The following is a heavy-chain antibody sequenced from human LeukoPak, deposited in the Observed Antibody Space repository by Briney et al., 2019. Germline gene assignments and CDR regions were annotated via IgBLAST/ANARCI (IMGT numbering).Heavy chain of an antibody. Sequence: AASVKVSCKASGYTFTGFYLHWVRQAPGQGLEWMGWINPDSGGTKYAQKFQGRVTMTRDTSISTAYMELSRLRSDDTAVYYCARGVGAYSSGWQSDAFDIWGQGTMVTVSS. D-gene: IGHD6-19*01. CDR1: GYTFTGFY. CDR2: INPDSGGT. V-gene: IGHV1-2*02. J-gene: IGHJ3*02. CDR3: ARGVGAYSSGWQSDAFDI.